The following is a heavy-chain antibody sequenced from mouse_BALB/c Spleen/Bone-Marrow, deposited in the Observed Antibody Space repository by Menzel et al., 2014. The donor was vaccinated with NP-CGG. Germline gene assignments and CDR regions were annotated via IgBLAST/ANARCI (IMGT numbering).Heavy chain of an antibody. D-gene: IGHD2-3*01. CDR3: ARLDGYYPCYAMDY. CDR2: IYPGDGDT. Sequence: QVQLQQSGAELVRPGSSVKISCKASGYAFXSYWMNWVKQRPGQGLEWIGQIYPGDGDTNYNGKFKGKATLTADKSSSTAYMQLSSLTSEDSAVYFCARLDGYYPCYAMDYWGQGTSVTVSS. J-gene: IGHJ4*01. CDR1: GYAFXSYW. V-gene: IGHV1-80*01.